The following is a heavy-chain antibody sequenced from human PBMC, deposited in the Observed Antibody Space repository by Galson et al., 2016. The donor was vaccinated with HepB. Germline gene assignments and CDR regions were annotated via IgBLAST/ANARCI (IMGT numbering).Heavy chain of an antibody. J-gene: IGHJ4*02. CDR2: IIPIFPRP. D-gene: IGHD4-23*01. V-gene: IGHV1-69*13. Sequence: SVKVSCKASGGTFRDYPINWVRQAPGQGLEWMGGIIPIFPRPNYAQKFQGRLTITADESTSTVYMELRSLRSEDAAVYFCARSVMTSLLTPPDPLDYWGQGTLVTVSS. CDR3: ARSVMTSLLTPPDPLDY. CDR1: GGTFRDYP.